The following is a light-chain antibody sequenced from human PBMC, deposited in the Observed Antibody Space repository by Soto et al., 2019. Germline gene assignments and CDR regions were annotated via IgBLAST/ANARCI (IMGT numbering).Light chain of an antibody. J-gene: IGLJ2*01. CDR1: SSDVGSYNL. CDR3: CSYAGSGANVV. V-gene: IGLV2-23*01. CDR2: EGS. Sequence: QSALTQPASVSGSPGQSITISCTGTSSDVGSYNLVSWYQQHPDKAPKLMIYEGSKRPSGVSNRFSGSKSGNTASLTISGRQAEDEDDYYCCSYAGSGANVVFGGGTKLTVL.